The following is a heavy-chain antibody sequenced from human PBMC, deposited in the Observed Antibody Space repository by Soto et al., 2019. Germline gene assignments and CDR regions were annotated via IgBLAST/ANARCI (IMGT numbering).Heavy chain of an antibody. V-gene: IGHV4-31*03. CDR1: GGSISSGGYY. Sequence: SETLSLTCTVSGGSISSGGYYWSWIRQHPGKGLEWIGYIYYSGSTYYNPSLKSRVTISVDTSKNQFSLKLSSVTAADTAVYYCARGPDPTHFDYWGQGTLVTVSS. CDR3: ARGPDPTHFDY. J-gene: IGHJ4*02. CDR2: IYYSGST.